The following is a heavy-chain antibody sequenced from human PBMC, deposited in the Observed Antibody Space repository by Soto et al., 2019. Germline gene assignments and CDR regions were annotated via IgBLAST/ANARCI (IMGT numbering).Heavy chain of an antibody. CDR3: ARVVGALGHWLDP. V-gene: IGHV1-18*01. J-gene: IGHJ5*02. CDR1: GYTFTSYG. Sequence: QVHLVQCGGDVKKPWASVKVSCKASGYTFTSYGISWVRQAPGQGLEWMGRIRAYNGNTNDAQKLQGRVTMTTDTSTSTAYMELRSLRSDDTAVYYCARVVGALGHWLDPWGQGTLVTVSS. D-gene: IGHD1-26*01. CDR2: IRAYNGNT.